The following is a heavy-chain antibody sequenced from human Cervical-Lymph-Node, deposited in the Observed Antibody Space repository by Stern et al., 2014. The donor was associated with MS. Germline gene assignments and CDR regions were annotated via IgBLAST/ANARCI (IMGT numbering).Heavy chain of an antibody. D-gene: IGHD4-11*01. J-gene: IGHJ2*01. V-gene: IGHV4-39*02. Sequence: QVQLQESGPGLVKPSETLSLTCTVSGGSITNRDYWGWIRQSPGKGLEWIGSVYYSGITYYRPSLKSRATISIDTSTNHFSLTLTSVTATDTAVYFCARGVTAVTNYVPNWCFDLWGRGTLVTISS. CDR3: ARGVTAVTNYVPNWCFDL. CDR1: GGSITNRDY. CDR2: VYYSGIT.